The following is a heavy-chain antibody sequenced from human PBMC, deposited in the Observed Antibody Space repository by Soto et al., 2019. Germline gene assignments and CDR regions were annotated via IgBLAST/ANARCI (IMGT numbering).Heavy chain of an antibody. D-gene: IGHD2-2*01. Sequence: GDLRLSCAASGFTFSGSAMHWVRQASGKGLEWVGRIRSKANSYATAYAASVKGRFTISRDDSKNTAYLQMNSLKTEDTAVYYCTISSGVVGHFDYWGQGPLVTGS. J-gene: IGHJ4*02. V-gene: IGHV3-73*01. CDR2: IRSKANSYAT. CDR3: TISSGVVGHFDY. CDR1: GFTFSGSA.